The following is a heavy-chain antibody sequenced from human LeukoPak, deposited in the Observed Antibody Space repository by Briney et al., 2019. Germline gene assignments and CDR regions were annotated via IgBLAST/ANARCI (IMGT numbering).Heavy chain of an antibody. Sequence: GASVKVSCKASGYTFTSYYMHWVRQAPGQGLEWMGIINPSGGSTSYAQKFQGRVTMTRDMSTSTVYMELSSLRSEDTAVYYCAREGGLVYYYYYYMDVWGKGTTVTVSS. D-gene: IGHD3-16*01. CDR3: AREGGLVYYYYYYMDV. CDR2: INPSGGST. CDR1: GYTFTSYY. V-gene: IGHV1-46*01. J-gene: IGHJ6*03.